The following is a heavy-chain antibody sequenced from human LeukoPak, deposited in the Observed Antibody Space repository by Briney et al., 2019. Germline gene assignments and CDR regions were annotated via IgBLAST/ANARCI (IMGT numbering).Heavy chain of an antibody. V-gene: IGHV1-69*04. CDR1: GGTFSSYA. D-gene: IGHD6-13*01. J-gene: IGHJ4*02. CDR2: IIPILGIA. CDR3: ARTYSSSWSYCDS. Sequence: ASVKVSCKASGGTFSSYAISWVRQAPGQGLEWMGRIIPILGIANYAQKFQGRVTMTRDTSTSAVYMELSSLTSEDTAMYYCARTYSSSWSYCDSWGQGTLVTVSS.